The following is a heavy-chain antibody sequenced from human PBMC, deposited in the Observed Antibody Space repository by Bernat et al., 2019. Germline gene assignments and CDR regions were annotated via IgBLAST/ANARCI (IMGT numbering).Heavy chain of an antibody. Sequence: QVQLVQSGAEVKKPGSSVKVSCKASGGTFSSYAISWVRQAPGQGLEWMGGIIPIFGTANYAQKFTGRVTINADESTSTAYMELSSLRSEDTAVYYCARVFRNIVVVPAAMAFDLWGRGTLVTVSS. J-gene: IGHJ2*01. CDR3: ARVFRNIVVVPAAMAFDL. CDR1: GGTFSSYA. D-gene: IGHD2-2*01. CDR2: IIPIFGTA. V-gene: IGHV1-69*01.